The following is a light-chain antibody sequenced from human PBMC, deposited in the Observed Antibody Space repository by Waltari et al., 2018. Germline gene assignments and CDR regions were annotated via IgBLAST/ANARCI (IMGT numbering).Light chain of an antibody. CDR3: QVWYSSGDVF. V-gene: IGLV3-21*04. J-gene: IGLJ2*01. Sequence: SYVLTQPSSVSVAPGKTATITCGGNNIGSKSVQWYQQKPGQAPVLVISYDGDRPSGIPERFSGSNSGSTATLTISRVEVGDEADYYCQVWYSSGDVFFGGGTKLTVL. CDR2: YDG. CDR1: NIGSKS.